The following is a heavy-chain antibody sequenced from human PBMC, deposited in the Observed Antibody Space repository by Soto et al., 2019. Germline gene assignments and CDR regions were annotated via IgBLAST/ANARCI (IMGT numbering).Heavy chain of an antibody. CDR2: IIPIFPTP. CDR3: ARDKGRQQLGGTYSSAIDV. J-gene: IGHJ6*02. D-gene: IGHD3-3*02. CDR1: GGTFGNSA. V-gene: IGHV1-69*12. Sequence: QVQLEQSGAEVKKPGSSVTVSCKASGGTFGNSAISWVRQAPGQGLEWMGGIIPIFPTPDYAQKFQGRVTMTADESTCTAYMQETGLRSEDTAVEYWARDKGRQQLGGTYSSAIDVWGHGTTVTVSS.